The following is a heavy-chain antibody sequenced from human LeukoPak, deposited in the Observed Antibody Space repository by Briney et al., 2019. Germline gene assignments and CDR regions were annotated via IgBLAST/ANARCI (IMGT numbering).Heavy chain of an antibody. Sequence: PGGCLRLSCAASGFTFSSYGMHWVSQAPGKGLEWVAVIWYDGSNKYYADSVKGRFTISRDNSKNTLYLQMNSLRAADPALYYCAKDRPPRGYSDVNPRDDWGKGTTVTVSS. V-gene: IGHV3-33*06. CDR1: GFTFSSYG. D-gene: IGHD5-18*01. J-gene: IGHJ6*04. CDR2: IWYDGSNK. CDR3: AKDRPPRGYSDVNPRDD.